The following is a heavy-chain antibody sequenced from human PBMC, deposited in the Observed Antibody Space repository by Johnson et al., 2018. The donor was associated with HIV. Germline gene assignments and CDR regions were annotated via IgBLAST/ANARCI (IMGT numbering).Heavy chain of an antibody. Sequence: QVQLVESGGGVVQPGRSLRLSCAASGFIFSNYGVHWVRQAPGKGLEWVAFIQNDGTNKHYADFVKGRFTISRDNSRNTVYLQMSNLRTEETAVYYCAKGEAQEGWIQLGSYAFDFWGRGTMVTVSS. J-gene: IGHJ3*01. CDR3: AKGEAQEGWIQLGSYAFDF. CDR1: GFIFSNYG. V-gene: IGHV3-30*02. D-gene: IGHD5-18*01. CDR2: IQNDGTNK.